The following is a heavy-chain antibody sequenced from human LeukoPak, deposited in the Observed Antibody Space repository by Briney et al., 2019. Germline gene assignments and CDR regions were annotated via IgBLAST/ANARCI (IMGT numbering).Heavy chain of an antibody. CDR3: ARGDTVTTWGTYYYMDV. CDR1: GYTFTSYD. Sequence: ASVKVSCKASGYTFTSYDINWVRQATGQGLEWMGWMNPNSGNTGYAQKFQGRVTTTRNTSISTAYMELSSLRSEDTAVYYCARGDTVTTWGTYYYMDVWGKGTTVTVSS. V-gene: IGHV1-8*02. D-gene: IGHD4-17*01. J-gene: IGHJ6*03. CDR2: MNPNSGNT.